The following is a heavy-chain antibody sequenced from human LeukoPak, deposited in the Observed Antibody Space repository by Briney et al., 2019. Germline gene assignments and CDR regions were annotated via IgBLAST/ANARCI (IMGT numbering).Heavy chain of an antibody. J-gene: IGHJ4*02. V-gene: IGHV3-11*01. CDR3: ARGARPVAMRNYFDY. CDR1: GFTFSDYY. D-gene: IGHD2-2*01. Sequence: GGSLRLSCAASGFTFSDYYMSWIRQAPGKGLEWVAYIGSSGSTIYYADSVKGRFTISRDNAKKSLYLRMNSLRAEDTAVYYCARGARPVAMRNYFDYWGQGTLVTVSS. CDR2: IGSSGSTI.